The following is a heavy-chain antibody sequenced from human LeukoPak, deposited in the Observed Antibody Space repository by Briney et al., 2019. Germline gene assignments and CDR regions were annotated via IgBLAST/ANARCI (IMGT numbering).Heavy chain of an antibody. J-gene: IGHJ3*02. CDR1: GYTFTSYD. CDR3: ARFGGSYFAVYDAFDI. CDR2: MNPNSGNT. V-gene: IGHV1-8*01. Sequence: ASVKVSCKASGYTFTSYDINWVRQATGQGLEWMGWMNPNSGNTGYAQKFQGRVTMTRNTSISTAYMELSSLRSEDTAVYYCARFGGSYFAVYDAFDIWGQGTMVTVSS. D-gene: IGHD1-26*01.